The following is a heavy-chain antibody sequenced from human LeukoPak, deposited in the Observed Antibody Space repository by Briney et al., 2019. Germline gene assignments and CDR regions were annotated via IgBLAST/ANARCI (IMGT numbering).Heavy chain of an antibody. CDR2: IYPGDSDT. J-gene: IGHJ5*02. V-gene: IGHV5-51*01. Sequence: GESLKISCKGSGYSFTSYWIGWVRQMPGKGLGWMGIIYPGDSDTRYSPSFQGQVTISADKSISTAYLQWSSLKASDTAMYYCARTDIVVVVAASSRIGWFDPWGQGTLVTVSS. CDR1: GYSFTSYW. D-gene: IGHD2-15*01. CDR3: ARTDIVVVVAASSRIGWFDP.